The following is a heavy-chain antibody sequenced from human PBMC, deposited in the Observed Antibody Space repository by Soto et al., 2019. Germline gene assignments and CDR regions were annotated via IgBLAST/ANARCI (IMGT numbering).Heavy chain of an antibody. CDR2: ISWDSSTI. CDR3: VLGSYAKMASPLDH. V-gene: IGHV3-9*01. J-gene: IGHJ4*02. Sequence: EVQLVESGGGVVQPGRSLRLSCAASGFTFDSCGMHWVRQAPGKGLEWVAGISWDSSTIGYADSVKGRFIISRDDAKNSLYLHVVSLSGKDTALYYCVLGSYAKMASPLDHWGQGTQVIVSS. CDR1: GFTFDSCG. D-gene: IGHD3-16*01.